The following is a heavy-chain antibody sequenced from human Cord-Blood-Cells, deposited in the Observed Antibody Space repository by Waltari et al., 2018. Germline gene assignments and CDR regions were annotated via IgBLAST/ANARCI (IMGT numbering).Heavy chain of an antibody. D-gene: IGHD6-19*01. Sequence: QVQLVESGGGVVQPGSSLRLSCSASGFTFSSYGMNWVRQAPGKGLEWVAVISYDVSNTYYADSVKGRFTISRDNSKNRLYRQMNSLRAEDTAVYYCAKVSGWSYSYYYYGMDVWGQGTTVTVSS. CDR3: AKVSGWSYSYYYYGMDV. J-gene: IGHJ6*02. CDR2: ISYDVSNT. CDR1: GFTFSSYG. V-gene: IGHV3-30*18.